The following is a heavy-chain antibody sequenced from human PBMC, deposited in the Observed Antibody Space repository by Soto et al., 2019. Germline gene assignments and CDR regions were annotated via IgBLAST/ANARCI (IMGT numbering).Heavy chain of an antibody. Sequence: QVQLVQSGAEVKKPGSSVKVSCKASGGTFSSYTISWVRQVPGQGLEWMGRIIPILGIANYAQKFQGRVTIXAXXSTSTAYMELSSLRSEDTAVYYCARDDELLHVFDYWGQGTLVTVSS. V-gene: IGHV1-69*08. CDR3: ARDDELLHVFDY. D-gene: IGHD1-26*01. CDR1: GGTFSSYT. CDR2: IIPILGIA. J-gene: IGHJ4*02.